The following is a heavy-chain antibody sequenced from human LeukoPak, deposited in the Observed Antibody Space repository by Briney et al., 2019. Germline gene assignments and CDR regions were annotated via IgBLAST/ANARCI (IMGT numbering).Heavy chain of an antibody. D-gene: IGHD6-13*01. J-gene: IGHJ4*02. CDR3: ARRPGYSSSWYID. CDR1: GGSLNSVRYY. CDR2: IYYSGST. V-gene: IGHV4-61*01. Sequence: PSETLSLTCSVSGGSLNSVRYYWSWIRQPPGKGLEWIGYIYYSGSTNYNPSLKSRVTISVDTSKNQFSLKLSSVTAADTAVYYCARRPGYSSSWYIDWGQGTLVTVSS.